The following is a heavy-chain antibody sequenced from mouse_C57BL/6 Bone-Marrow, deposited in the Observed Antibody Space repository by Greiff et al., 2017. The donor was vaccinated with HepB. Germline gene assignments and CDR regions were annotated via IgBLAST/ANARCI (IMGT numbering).Heavy chain of an antibody. CDR2: IYPGSGST. D-gene: IGHD2-3*01. V-gene: IGHV1-55*01. CDR1: GYTFTSYW. Sequence: VQLQQPGAELVKPGASVKMSCKASGYTFTSYWITWVKQRPGQGLEWIGDIYPGSGSTNYNEKFKSKATLTVDTSSSTAYMQLSSLTSEDSAVYYCARRGGYYVAMDYWGQGTSVTVSS. CDR3: ARRGGYYVAMDY. J-gene: IGHJ4*01.